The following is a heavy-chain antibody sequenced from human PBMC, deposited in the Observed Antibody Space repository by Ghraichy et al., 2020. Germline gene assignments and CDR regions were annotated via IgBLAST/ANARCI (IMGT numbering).Heavy chain of an antibody. CDR1: GFTFSSYD. CDR3: ANTFPSITMLDY. Sequence: GESLNISCAASGFTFSSYDMSWVRQAPGKGLEWVSTITGSGGNAYYPDSVKGRFTISRDNSKNTLYLQMNSLRAEDTAVYYCANTFPSITMLDYWGQGTLVTVSS. CDR2: ITGSGGNA. J-gene: IGHJ4*02. D-gene: IGHD3-10*01. V-gene: IGHV3-23*01.